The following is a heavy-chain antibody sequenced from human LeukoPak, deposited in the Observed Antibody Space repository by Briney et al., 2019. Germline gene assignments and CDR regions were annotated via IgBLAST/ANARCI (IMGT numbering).Heavy chain of an antibody. J-gene: IGHJ4*02. CDR2: INHSGST. CDR1: GGSFSGYY. Sequence: PSETLSLTCAVYGGSFSGYYWSWIRQPPGKGLEWIGEINHSGSTNYNPSLKSRVTISVDTSKNQFSLKLSSVTAADTAVYYCARTRRTYSGYELFDYWGQGTLVTVSS. D-gene: IGHD5-12*01. V-gene: IGHV4-34*01. CDR3: ARTRRTYSGYELFDY.